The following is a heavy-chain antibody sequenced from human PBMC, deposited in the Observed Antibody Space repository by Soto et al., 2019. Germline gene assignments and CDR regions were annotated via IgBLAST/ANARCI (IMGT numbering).Heavy chain of an antibody. D-gene: IGHD3-9*01. Sequence: GGSQRLSCAASGFTFSSYSMNWVRQAPGKGLEWVSSISSSSSYIYYADSVKGRFTISRDNAKNSLYLQMNSLRAEDTAVYYCARGYYDILTGFYYYYMDVWGKGTTVTVSS. CDR2: ISSSSSYI. J-gene: IGHJ6*03. V-gene: IGHV3-21*01. CDR3: ARGYYDILTGFYYYYMDV. CDR1: GFTFSSYS.